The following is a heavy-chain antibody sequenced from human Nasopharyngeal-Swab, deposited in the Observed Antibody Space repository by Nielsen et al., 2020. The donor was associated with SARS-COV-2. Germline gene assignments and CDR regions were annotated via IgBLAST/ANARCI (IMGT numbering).Heavy chain of an antibody. CDR2: IYYSGST. CDR3: ARRMSPAGTELRVWWYFDL. Sequence: SKTLSLTCTVSGGSISSSSYYWGWIRQPPGKGLEWIGSIYYSGSTYYNPSLKSRVTISVDTSKNQFSLKLSSVTAADTAVYYCARRMSPAGTELRVWWYFDLWGRGTLVTVSS. J-gene: IGHJ2*01. D-gene: IGHD6-13*01. CDR1: GGSISSSSYY. V-gene: IGHV4-39*01.